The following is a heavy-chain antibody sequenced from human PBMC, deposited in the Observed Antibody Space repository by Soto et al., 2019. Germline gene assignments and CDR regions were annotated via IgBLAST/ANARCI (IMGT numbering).Heavy chain of an antibody. V-gene: IGHV1-2*02. Sequence: ASVKVSCKASGYTFTGYYMHWVRQAPGQGLEWMGWINPNSGGTNYAQKFQGRVTMTRDTSISTAYMELSRLRSDDTAVYYCAREGDASGHIVVVSAILRGYYFDYWGQGALVTVSS. CDR1: GYTFTGYY. D-gene: IGHD2-21*01. CDR2: INPNSGGT. CDR3: AREGDASGHIVVVSAILRGYYFDY. J-gene: IGHJ4*02.